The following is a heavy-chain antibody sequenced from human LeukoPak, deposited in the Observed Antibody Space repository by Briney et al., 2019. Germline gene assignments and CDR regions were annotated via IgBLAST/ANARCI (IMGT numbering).Heavy chain of an antibody. CDR2: IYHSGGT. Sequence: SETLSLTCAVSGGSISSSNWWSWVRQPPGKGLEWIGEIYHSGGTNYNPSLKSRVTISVDKSKNQFSLKLSSVTAADTAVYYCARESYSSSLFYYYYGMDVWGQGTTVTVSS. V-gene: IGHV4-4*02. J-gene: IGHJ6*02. CDR1: GGSISSSNW. D-gene: IGHD6-13*01. CDR3: ARESYSSSLFYYYYGMDV.